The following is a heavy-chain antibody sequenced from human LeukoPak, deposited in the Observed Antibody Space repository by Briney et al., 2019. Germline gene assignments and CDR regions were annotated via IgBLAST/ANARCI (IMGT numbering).Heavy chain of an antibody. D-gene: IGHD6-13*01. CDR2: IYYSGST. J-gene: IGHJ4*02. Sequence: SETLSLTCTVSGGSISSSSYYWGWIRQPPGKGLEWIGSIYYSGSTYYNPSLKSRVTISVDTSKNQFSLKLSSVTAADTAVYYCARRHSRSWYSFDYWGQGTLVTVSS. CDR3: ARRHSRSWYSFDY. CDR1: GGSISSSSYY. V-gene: IGHV4-39*01.